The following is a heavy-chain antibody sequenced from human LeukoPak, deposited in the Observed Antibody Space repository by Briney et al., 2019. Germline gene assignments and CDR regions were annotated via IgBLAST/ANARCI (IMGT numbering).Heavy chain of an antibody. J-gene: IGHJ4*02. CDR3: VRRKAMN. V-gene: IGHV1-69*04. Sequence: GASVKVSCKASGGTFSSYAISWVRQAPGQGLEWMGRIIPILGIANYAQKFQGRVTITADKSTSTAYMELNSLRAEDTAVYYCVRRKAMNWGQGTPVTVSS. CDR1: GGTFSSYA. CDR2: IIPILGIA.